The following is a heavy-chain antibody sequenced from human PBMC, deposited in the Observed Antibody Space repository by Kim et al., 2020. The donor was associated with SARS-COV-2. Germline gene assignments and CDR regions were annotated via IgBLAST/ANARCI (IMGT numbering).Heavy chain of an antibody. J-gene: IGHJ5*02. V-gene: IGHV4-39*07. D-gene: IGHD5-18*01. CDR3: ARGGTAMVTYGFDP. Sequence: PSLKSRVTISVDTSKNQFSLRLSSVTAADTAVYYCARGGTAMVTYGFDPWGQGTLVTVSS.